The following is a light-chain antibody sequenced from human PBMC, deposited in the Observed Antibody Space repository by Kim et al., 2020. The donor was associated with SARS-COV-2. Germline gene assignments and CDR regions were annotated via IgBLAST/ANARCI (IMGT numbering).Light chain of an antibody. Sequence: LGQTVRFTGHGDSLRCYDASWYQQQPGQAPVLVTYGKNNRPSGISDRFSGSSAGNTASLTITGAQAEDEADYYCNSRDSSVNHLVFGGGTQLTVL. J-gene: IGLJ2*01. V-gene: IGLV3-19*01. CDR1: SLRCYD. CDR3: NSRDSSVNHLV. CDR2: GKN.